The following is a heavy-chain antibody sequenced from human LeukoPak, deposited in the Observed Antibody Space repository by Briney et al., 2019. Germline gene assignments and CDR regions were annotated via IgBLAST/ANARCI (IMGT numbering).Heavy chain of an antibody. CDR1: GGSITGYY. Sequence: KTSETLSLTCTVSGGSITGYYWSWIRQPPGKGLEWIGYIYYSGSTSYNPSLQSRVTISVDTSKNQLSLKLTSATAADTAVYYCAREYSSFDYWGRGILVTVSS. D-gene: IGHD6-13*01. CDR2: IYYSGST. CDR3: AREYSSFDY. J-gene: IGHJ4*02. V-gene: IGHV4-59*01.